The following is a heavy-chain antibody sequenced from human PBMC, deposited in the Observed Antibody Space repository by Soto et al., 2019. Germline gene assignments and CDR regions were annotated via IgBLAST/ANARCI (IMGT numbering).Heavy chain of an antibody. CDR1: GGSFSGHS. CDR2: INHSGRV. V-gene: IGHV4-34*01. Sequence: SETLSLTCAVYGGSFSGHSWTWIRQSPGKGLEWIGDINHSGRVNYSPSLKSRVTISLDTSKNQFSMTLSAVTAAHTATYYCSTRAYDTNGYYRFDPWGQGTLVTVSS. CDR3: STRAYDTNGYYRFDP. D-gene: IGHD3-22*01. J-gene: IGHJ5*01.